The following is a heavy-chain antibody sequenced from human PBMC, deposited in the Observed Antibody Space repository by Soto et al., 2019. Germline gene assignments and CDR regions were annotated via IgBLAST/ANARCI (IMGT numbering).Heavy chain of an antibody. CDR3: ARAHYHDSSGPNGHAFDI. CDR2: ISDDGDKV. CDR1: EFTFSDYA. Sequence: QVQLVESGGGVVQPGRSLRLSCAASEFTFSDYAMHWVRQAPGKGLEWVAVISDDGDKVFYADSMKDRLTISRDNSKNTLFLQLTSLGPEDTALYYCARAHYHDSSGPNGHAFDIWGQGTLVTVSS. J-gene: IGHJ3*02. D-gene: IGHD3-22*01. V-gene: IGHV3-30-3*01.